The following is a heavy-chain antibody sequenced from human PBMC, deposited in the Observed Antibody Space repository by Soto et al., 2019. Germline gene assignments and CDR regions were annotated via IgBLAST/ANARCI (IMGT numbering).Heavy chain of an antibody. CDR3: ARVHTATTYFDV. CDR2: MNPNSGNT. V-gene: IGHV1-8*01. CDR1: GYTFTSYD. J-gene: IGHJ2*01. Sequence: QVQLVQSGAEVRKPGASVKVSCKASGYTFTSYDINWVRQAGGQGLEWMGWMNPNSGNTGSAQRYQGRLTLTRNTSINTAYMELTSLTSEDAAVYYCARVHTATTYFDVWGRGTLV. D-gene: IGHD4-17*01.